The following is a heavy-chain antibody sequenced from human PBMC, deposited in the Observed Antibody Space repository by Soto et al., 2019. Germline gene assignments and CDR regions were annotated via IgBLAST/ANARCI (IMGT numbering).Heavy chain of an antibody. CDR2: ISTLNGNT. J-gene: IGHJ6*02. D-gene: IGHD5-18*01. Sequence: QAQLVQSGAEVKKPGASVNVSCKASGYDYVTYAITWVRQRPGQGLEWMGWISTLNGNTNYAQNFQGRVTMTTDTSTRIVHLEIRSLRSDDTAVYYCARRVQVWLPDYYGMDVWGQGTTVTGSS. CDR3: ARRVQVWLPDYYGMDV. CDR1: GYDYVTYA. V-gene: IGHV1-18*01.